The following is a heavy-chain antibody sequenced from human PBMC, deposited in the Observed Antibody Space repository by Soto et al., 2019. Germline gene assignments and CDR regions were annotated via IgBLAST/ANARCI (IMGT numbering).Heavy chain of an antibody. J-gene: IGHJ5*02. CDR2: IRQDGGAQ. D-gene: IGHD3-10*01. Sequence: LRLSCVASGFTFTTYWMSWVRQAPGKGLEWVANIRQDGGAQYYVDSVKGRFTISRDNAKNSVYLQMDSLRVEDTAVYYCVRGGHGSGSYLGSSWGQGILVTVS. V-gene: IGHV3-7*03. CDR1: GFTFTTYW. CDR3: VRGGHGSGSYLGSS.